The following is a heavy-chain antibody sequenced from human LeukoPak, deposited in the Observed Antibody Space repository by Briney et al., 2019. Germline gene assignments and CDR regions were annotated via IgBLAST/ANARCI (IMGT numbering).Heavy chain of an antibody. CDR1: GFTFSSYG. CDR3: ANRNGMDV. CDR2: ISYDGSNK. J-gene: IGHJ6*02. Sequence: GGSLRLSCAASGFTFSSYGMHWVCQAPGKGLEWVAVISYDGSNKYYADSVKGRFTISRDNSKNTLYLQMNSLRAEDTAVYYCANRNGMDVWGQGTTVTVSS. V-gene: IGHV3-30*18.